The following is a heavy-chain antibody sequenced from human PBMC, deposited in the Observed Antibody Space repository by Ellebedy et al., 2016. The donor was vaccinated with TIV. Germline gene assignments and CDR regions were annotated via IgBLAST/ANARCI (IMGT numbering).Heavy chain of an antibody. V-gene: IGHV3-23*01. CDR3: AKDRVSKRYCSSTSCYEYFDY. D-gene: IGHD2-2*01. CDR1: GFTFSSYA. J-gene: IGHJ4*02. CDR2: ISGSGGST. Sequence: GESLKISXAASGFTFSSYAMSWVRQVPGKGLEWVSAISGSGGSTYYADSVKGRFTISRDNSKNTLYLQMNSLRAEDTAVYYCAKDRVSKRYCSSTSCYEYFDYWGQGTLVTVSS.